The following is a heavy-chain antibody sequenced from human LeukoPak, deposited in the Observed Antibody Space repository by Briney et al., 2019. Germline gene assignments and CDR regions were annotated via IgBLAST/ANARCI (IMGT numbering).Heavy chain of an antibody. CDR2: IRSKANSYAT. Sequence: GGSLKLSCAASGFTFSGSAMHWVRQASGKGLEWVGRIRSKANSYATAYAASVKGRFTVSRDDSKNTAYLQMNSLKTEDTAVYYCTRESLHVLRFLEWFNWFDPWGQGTLVTVSS. J-gene: IGHJ5*02. CDR1: GFTFSGSA. V-gene: IGHV3-73*01. D-gene: IGHD3-3*01. CDR3: TRESLHVLRFLEWFNWFDP.